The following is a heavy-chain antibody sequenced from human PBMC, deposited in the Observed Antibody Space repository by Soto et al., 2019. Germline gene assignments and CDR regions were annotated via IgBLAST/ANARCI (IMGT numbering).Heavy chain of an antibody. D-gene: IGHD6-19*01. CDR3: ARVATVAGKGRGMDV. Sequence: GASVKVSCKASGGTFSSYAISWVRQAPGQGLEWMGGIIPIFGTANYAQKFQGRVTITADESTSTAYMELSSLRSEDTAVYYCARVATVAGKGRGMDVWAQGTTVTVSS. CDR2: IIPIFGTA. CDR1: GGTFSSYA. J-gene: IGHJ6*02. V-gene: IGHV1-69*13.